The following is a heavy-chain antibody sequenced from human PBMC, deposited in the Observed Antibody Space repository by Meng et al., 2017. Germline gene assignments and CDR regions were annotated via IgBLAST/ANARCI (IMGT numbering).Heavy chain of an antibody. Sequence: SETLSLTCTVSGYSISSGYYWGWIRQPPGKGLEWIGSIYHSGSTYYNPSLKSRVTISVDTSKNRFSLKLSSVTAADTAVYYCARDLMTTDIWGQGTLVTVSS. J-gene: IGHJ4*02. V-gene: IGHV4-38-2*02. CDR2: IYHSGST. D-gene: IGHD4-17*01. CDR3: ARDLMTTDI. CDR1: GYSISSGYY.